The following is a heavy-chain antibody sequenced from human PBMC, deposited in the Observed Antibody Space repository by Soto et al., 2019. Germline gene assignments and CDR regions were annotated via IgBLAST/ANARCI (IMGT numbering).Heavy chain of an antibody. Sequence: GGSLRLSCAASGFTFSSYGMHWVRQAPGKGLEWVSAISGSGGSTYYADSVKGRFTISRDNSKNTLYLQMNSLRAEDTAVYYCAKDPPPDILDGSIDYWGQGTLVTVSS. D-gene: IGHD3-9*01. CDR1: GFTFSSYG. CDR2: ISGSGGST. CDR3: AKDPPPDILDGSIDY. V-gene: IGHV3-23*01. J-gene: IGHJ4*02.